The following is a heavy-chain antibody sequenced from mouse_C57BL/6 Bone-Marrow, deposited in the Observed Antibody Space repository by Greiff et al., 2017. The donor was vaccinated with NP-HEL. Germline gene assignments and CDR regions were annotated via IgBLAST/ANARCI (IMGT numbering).Heavy chain of an antibody. CDR2: IYPGNSDT. V-gene: IGHV1-5*01. CDR3: TTRIYYYGSQLRYFDV. J-gene: IGHJ1*03. CDR1: GYTFTSYW. D-gene: IGHD1-1*01. Sequence: VQLQQSGTVLARPGASVKMSCKTSGYTFTSYWMHWVKQRPGQGLEWIGAIYPGNSDTSYNQKFKGKAKLTAVTSASTAYMELSSLTNEDSAVYYCTTRIYYYGSQLRYFDVGGTGTAITVSS.